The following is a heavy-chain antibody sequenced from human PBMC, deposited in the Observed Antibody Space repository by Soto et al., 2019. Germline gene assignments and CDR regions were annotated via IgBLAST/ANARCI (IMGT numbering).Heavy chain of an antibody. CDR3: ATLRARNYYYYYGMDV. CDR1: GYTLTELS. V-gene: IGHV1-24*01. D-gene: IGHD3-3*01. J-gene: IGHJ6*02. CDR2: FDPEDGET. Sequence: GASVKVSCKVFGYTLTELSMHWVRQAPGKGLEWMGGFDPEDGETIYAQKFQGRVTMTEDTSTDTAYMELSSLRSEDTAVYYCATLRARNYYYYYGMDVWGQGTTVTVSS.